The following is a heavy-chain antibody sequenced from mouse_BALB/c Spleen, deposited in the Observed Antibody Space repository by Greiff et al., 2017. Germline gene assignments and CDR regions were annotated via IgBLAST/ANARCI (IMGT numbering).Heavy chain of an antibody. CDR1: GFTFSSYY. Sequence: EVMLVESGGGLVKLGGSLKLSCAASGFTFSSYYMSWVRQTPEKRLELVAAINSNGGSIYYPDTVKGRFTISRDNAKNTLYLQMSSLKSEDTGLYYCARRVYYYFDYWGQGTTLTVSS. D-gene: IGHD1-1*01. V-gene: IGHV5-6-2*01. J-gene: IGHJ2*01. CDR2: INSNGGSI. CDR3: ARRVYYYFDY.